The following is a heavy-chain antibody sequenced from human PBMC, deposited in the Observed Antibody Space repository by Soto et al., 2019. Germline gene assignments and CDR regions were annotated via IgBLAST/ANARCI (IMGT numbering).Heavy chain of an antibody. CDR3: ARAGSPFHSDSTGYWGFDY. D-gene: IGHD3-9*01. CDR1: GFTFSDHQ. V-gene: IGHV3-53*01. J-gene: IGHJ4*02. CDR2: IYSSGTT. Sequence: EVQLVESGGGLIQPGGSLRLSCAASGFTFSDHQMNWVRQAPGRGLEWVSVIYSSGTTYYGDSVKGRFTISRDNSKNTLYLPMNSLRTEDTALYYCARAGSPFHSDSTGYWGFDYWGQGTLVTVSS.